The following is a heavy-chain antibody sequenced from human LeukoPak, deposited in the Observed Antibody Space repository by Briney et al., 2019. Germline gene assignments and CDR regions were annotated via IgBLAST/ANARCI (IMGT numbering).Heavy chain of an antibody. V-gene: IGHV3-7*01. J-gene: IGHJ4*02. CDR1: GFTFSSYW. CDR2: INQDGSEK. D-gene: IGHD4/OR15-4a*01. CDR3: ARDLRGKGSVTMVYY. Sequence: GGSLRLSCAASGFTFSSYWMRWVRQAPGKGLEWVADINQDGSEKYYADSVKGRFTISRDNAKNSLYLQMNSLSAEDTAVYYCARDLRGKGSVTMVYYWGQGTLVTVSS.